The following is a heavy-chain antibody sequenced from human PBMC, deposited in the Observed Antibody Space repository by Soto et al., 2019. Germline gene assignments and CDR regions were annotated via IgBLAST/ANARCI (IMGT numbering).Heavy chain of an antibody. J-gene: IGHJ6*02. CDR3: ARDYYYGMDV. V-gene: IGHV5-51*01. CDR2: IYPGDSDT. Sequence: XESLKVSWKCSGNSFTSYLVGLVRQMPGKGLEWMGIIYPGDSDTRYSPSFQGQVTISADKSISTAYLQWSSLKASDTAMYYCARDYYYGMDVWGQGTTVTVSS. CDR1: GNSFTSYL.